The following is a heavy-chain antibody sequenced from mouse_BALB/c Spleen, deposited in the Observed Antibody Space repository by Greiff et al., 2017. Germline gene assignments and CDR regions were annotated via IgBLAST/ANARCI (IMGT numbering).Heavy chain of an antibody. J-gene: IGHJ3*01. V-gene: IGHV3-8*02. CDR2: ISYSGST. Sequence: EVKLVESGPSLVKPSQTLSLTCSVTGDSITSGYWNWIRKFPGNKLEYMGYISYSGSTYYNPSLKSRISITRDTSKNQYYLQLNSVTTEDTATYYCARGYYYGSSLGWFAYWGQGTLVTVSA. D-gene: IGHD1-1*01. CDR1: GDSITSGY. CDR3: ARGYYYGSSLGWFAY.